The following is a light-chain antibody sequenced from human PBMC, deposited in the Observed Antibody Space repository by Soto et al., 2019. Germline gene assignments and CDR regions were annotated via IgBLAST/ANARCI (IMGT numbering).Light chain of an antibody. CDR1: SSNIGNNY. CDR2: DND. J-gene: IGLJ2*01. CDR3: ATWDRSLSVGV. Sequence: QSVLTQPPSVSAAPGQKVTISCSGSSSNIGNNYVFWYQQLPGTAPKLLIYDNDKRPSGIPDRLSGSKSGTSATLGITGLQTGAEADYYCATWDRSLSVGVFGGGTQLTVL. V-gene: IGLV1-51*01.